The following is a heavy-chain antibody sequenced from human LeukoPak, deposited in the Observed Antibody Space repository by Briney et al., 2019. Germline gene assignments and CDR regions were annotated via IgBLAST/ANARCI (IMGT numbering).Heavy chain of an antibody. J-gene: IGHJ4*02. Sequence: SETLSLTCTVSGGSITSGDYYWSWLRQPPGKGLEWIGYIYYSGSTYYNPSLKRRVMISVDTSKNQFSLRLSSVIAADTAVYYCARDSSSSAYWGQGTLVTVSS. CDR2: IYYSGST. CDR1: GGSITSGDYY. CDR3: ARDSSSSAY. D-gene: IGHD6-13*01. V-gene: IGHV4-30-4*01.